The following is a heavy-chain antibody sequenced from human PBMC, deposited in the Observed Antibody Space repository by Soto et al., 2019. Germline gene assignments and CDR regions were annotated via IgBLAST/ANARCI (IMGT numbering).Heavy chain of an antibody. CDR3: ARDRGVAPPVAVNTHYYYYMDV. CDR1: GYSFTNYG. D-gene: IGHD6-19*01. CDR2: ISAYNGNT. Sequence: QDQLVQSGVEVKKPGASVKVSCKASGYSFTNYGITWVRQAPGQGFEWMGWISAYNGNTNYAQKFQGRVTMTTDASTSTVYLELRSLRADDTAVYYCARDRGVAPPVAVNTHYYYYMDVWGKGTTVTVSS. J-gene: IGHJ6*03. V-gene: IGHV1-18*01.